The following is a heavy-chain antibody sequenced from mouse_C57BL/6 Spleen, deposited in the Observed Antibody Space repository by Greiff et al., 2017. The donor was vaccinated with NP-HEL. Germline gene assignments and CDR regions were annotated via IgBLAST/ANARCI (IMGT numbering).Heavy chain of an antibody. CDR2: ISSGSSTI. Sequence: EVMLVESGGGLVKPGGSLKLSCAASGFTFSDYGMHWVRQAPEKGLEWVAYISSGSSTIYYADTVKGRFTISRDNAKNTLFLQMTSLRSEDTAMYYCAYGSSWYFDVWGTGTTVTVSS. CDR1: GFTFSDYG. D-gene: IGHD1-1*01. V-gene: IGHV5-17*01. CDR3: AYGSSWYFDV. J-gene: IGHJ1*03.